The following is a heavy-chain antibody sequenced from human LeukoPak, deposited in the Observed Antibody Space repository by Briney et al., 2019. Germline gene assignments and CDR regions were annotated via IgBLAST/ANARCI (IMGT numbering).Heavy chain of an antibody. D-gene: IGHD3-9*01. J-gene: IGHJ4*02. CDR3: AKVSYYDILTGYFDY. CDR2: ISGSGGST. CDR1: GFTFSSYA. Sequence: GGSLRLSCAASGFTFSSYAMSWVRQAPGKGLEWVSAISGSGGSTYYADSVKGRFTISRENSKNTLYLQMNSLRAEDTAVYYCAKVSYYDILTGYFDYWGQGTLVTVSS. V-gene: IGHV3-23*01.